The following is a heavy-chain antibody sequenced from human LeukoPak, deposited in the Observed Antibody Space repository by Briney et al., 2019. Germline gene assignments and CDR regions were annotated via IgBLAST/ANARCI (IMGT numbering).Heavy chain of an antibody. CDR3: AKRAPYCSSTSCYSNNWFDP. Sequence: PGGSLRLSCAASGFTFSTYSMNWVRQAPGKGLEWVSYISRSSTTISYADSVKGRFTISRDNAKSSLYLQMNSLRAEDTAVYYCAKRAPYCSSTSCYSNNWFDPWGQGTLVTVSS. CDR2: ISRSSTTI. D-gene: IGHD2-2*02. CDR1: GFTFSTYS. J-gene: IGHJ5*02. V-gene: IGHV3-48*04.